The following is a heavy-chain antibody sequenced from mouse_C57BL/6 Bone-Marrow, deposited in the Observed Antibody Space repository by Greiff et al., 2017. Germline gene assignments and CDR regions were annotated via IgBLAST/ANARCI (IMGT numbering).Heavy chain of an antibody. D-gene: IGHD2-2*01. CDR3: ARGWLPFAY. CDR2: IDPSDSYT. V-gene: IGHV1-69*01. Sequence: QVQLQQPGAELVMPGASVKLSCKASGYTFTSYWMHWVKQRPGQGLECIGEIDPSDSYTNYNQKFKGKSTLTVDKSSSTAYMQLSSLTSEDSAVYYCARGWLPFAYWGQGTLVTVSA. CDR1: GYTFTSYW. J-gene: IGHJ3*01.